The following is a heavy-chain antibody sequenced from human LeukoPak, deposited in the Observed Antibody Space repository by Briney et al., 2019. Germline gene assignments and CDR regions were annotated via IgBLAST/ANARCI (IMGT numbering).Heavy chain of an antibody. CDR3: AKDSHDYGDPIDAFDI. CDR2: ISWNSGSI. CDR1: GFTFDDYA. D-gene: IGHD4-17*01. J-gene: IGHJ3*02. Sequence: GGSLRLSCAASGFTFDDYAMHWVRQAPGKGLEWVSGISWNSGSIGYADSVKGRFTISRDNAKNSLYLQMNSLRAEDTALYYCAKDSHDYGDPIDAFDIWGQGTMVTVSS. V-gene: IGHV3-9*01.